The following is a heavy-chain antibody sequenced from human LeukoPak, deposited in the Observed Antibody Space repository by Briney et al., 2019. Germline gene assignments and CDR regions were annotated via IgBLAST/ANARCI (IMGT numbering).Heavy chain of an antibody. CDR3: ARDPYYYGSGSYRWFDP. D-gene: IGHD3-10*01. V-gene: IGHV4-4*07. CDR2: IHISGNT. J-gene: IGHJ5*02. Sequence: SETLSLTCTVSGGSISSHYWSWIRQPAGQGLEWIGRIHISGNTNYNPSLKSRVTMSVDTSKNQLFLKLSSVTAADTAVYYCARDPYYYGSGSYRWFDPWGQGTLVTVSS. CDR1: GGSISSHY.